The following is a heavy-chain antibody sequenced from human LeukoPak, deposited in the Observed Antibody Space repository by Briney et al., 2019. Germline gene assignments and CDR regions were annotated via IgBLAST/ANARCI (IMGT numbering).Heavy chain of an antibody. CDR1: GLAFSRHA. D-gene: IGHD3-16*01. CDR2: ITYNGGST. V-gene: IGHV3-23*01. Sequence: GGSLRLSCEASGLAFSRHAMTWVRQAPGKGLEWVSGITYNGGSTYYAESVKGRFTISRVNSKNTLYLQMNNLRAEDTALYYCATRPASETYYGVLDYWGQGTLVTVSS. J-gene: IGHJ4*02. CDR3: ATRPASETYYGVLDY.